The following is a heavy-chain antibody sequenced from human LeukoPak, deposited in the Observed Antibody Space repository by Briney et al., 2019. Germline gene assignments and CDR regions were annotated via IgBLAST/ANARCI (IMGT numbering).Heavy chain of an antibody. CDR1: GDTVSSNSAA. CDR2: TYYRSKWYN. D-gene: IGHD5-18*01. Sequence: SQTLSLTCAISGDTVSSNSAAWNWIRQSPSRGLEWLGRTYYRSKWYNDYAVSVKSRITINPDTSKNQFSLQLNSVTPEDTAVYYCARDNALGYSYGSIWFDPWGQGTLVTVSS. CDR3: ARDNALGYSYGSIWFDP. V-gene: IGHV6-1*01. J-gene: IGHJ5*02.